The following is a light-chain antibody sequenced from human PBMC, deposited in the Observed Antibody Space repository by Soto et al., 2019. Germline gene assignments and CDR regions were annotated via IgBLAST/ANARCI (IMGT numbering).Light chain of an antibody. V-gene: IGKV3-11*01. J-gene: IGKJ1*01. CDR2: DVS. CDR3: QQRGDWPA. Sequence: EIVLTQSPATLSLSPGEIATLSFRASQSVGSYLTWYQHKPGQAPRLLFYDVSNRATGIPDRFSSSASGTNFTLTISSLEPEDFAIYYCQQRGDWPAFGQGTKVDIK. CDR1: QSVGSY.